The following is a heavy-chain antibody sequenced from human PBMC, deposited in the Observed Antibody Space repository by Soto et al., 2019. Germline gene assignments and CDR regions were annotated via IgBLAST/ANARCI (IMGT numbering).Heavy chain of an antibody. D-gene: IGHD2-15*01. CDR2: ISGSGGST. CDR3: AKDRVYCSGGSCYDLNDIYFDY. V-gene: IGHV3-23*01. J-gene: IGHJ4*02. CDR1: GFTFSSYA. Sequence: GGSLRLSCAASGFTFSSYAMSWVRQAPGKGLEWVSAISGSGGSTYYADSVKGRFTISRDNSKNTLYLQMNSLRAEDTAVYYCAKDRVYCSGGSCYDLNDIYFDYWGQGTLVTVSS.